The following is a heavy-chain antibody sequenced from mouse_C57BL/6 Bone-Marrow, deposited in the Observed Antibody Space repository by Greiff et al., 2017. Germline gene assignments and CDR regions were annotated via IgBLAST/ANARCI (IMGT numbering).Heavy chain of an antibody. CDR1: GYTFTSYW. V-gene: IGHV1-69*01. Sequence: VQLQQSGAELVMPGASVRLSCKASGYTFTSYWMPWVKQRPGQGLEWIGEIDPSDSYTNYNQKFKGKSTLTVDKSSSTAYMQLSSLTSEDSAVYYCARGGRVRPPFDYWGQGTTLTVSS. CDR3: ARGGRVRPPFDY. J-gene: IGHJ2*01. CDR2: IDPSDSYT. D-gene: IGHD2-14*01.